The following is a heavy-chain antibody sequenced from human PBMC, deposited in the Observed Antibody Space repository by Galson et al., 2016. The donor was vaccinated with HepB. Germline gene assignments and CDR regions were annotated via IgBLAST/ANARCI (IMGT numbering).Heavy chain of an antibody. D-gene: IGHD2-2*01. CDR1: GASINASNW. CDR2: IFHTGTS. CDR3: ARAAVVPGARMLFDP. J-gene: IGHJ5*02. Sequence: ETLSLTCTVSGASINASNWWTWVRQSPRKGLEWIGEIFHTGTSNNNPFLNSRFTLSIDKSNNQFSLNITSIIAADTAVYYCARAAVVPGARMLFDPWGQGTLVTVSS. V-gene: IGHV4-4*02.